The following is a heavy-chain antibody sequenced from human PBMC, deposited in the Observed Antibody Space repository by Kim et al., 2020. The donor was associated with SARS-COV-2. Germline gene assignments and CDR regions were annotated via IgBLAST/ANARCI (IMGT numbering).Heavy chain of an antibody. J-gene: IGHJ6*02. V-gene: IGHV3-30*04. Sequence: GGSLRLSCAASGFTFSSYAMHWVRQAPGKGLEWVAVISYDGSNKYYADSVKGRFTISRDNSKNTLYLQMNSLRAEDTAVYYCARDLGGGSGSYLVYYYYGMDVWGQGTTVTVSS. CDR3: ARDLGGGSGSYLVYYYYGMDV. CDR2: ISYDGSNK. D-gene: IGHD3-10*01. CDR1: GFTFSSYA.